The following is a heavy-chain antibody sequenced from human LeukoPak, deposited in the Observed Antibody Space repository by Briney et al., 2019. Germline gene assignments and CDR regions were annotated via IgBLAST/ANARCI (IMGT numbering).Heavy chain of an antibody. V-gene: IGHV1-24*01. D-gene: IGHD3-3*01. Sequence: ASVKVSCKVSGYTLTELSMHWVRQAPGKGLEWMGGFDPEDGETIYAQKFQGRVAMTEDTSTDTAYMELSSLRSEDTAVYYCASWPFDFWSGYQFDYWGQGTLVTVSS. J-gene: IGHJ4*02. CDR3: ASWPFDFWSGYQFDY. CDR1: GYTLTELS. CDR2: FDPEDGET.